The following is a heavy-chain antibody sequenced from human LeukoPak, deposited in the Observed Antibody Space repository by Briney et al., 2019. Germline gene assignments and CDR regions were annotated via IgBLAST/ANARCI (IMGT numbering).Heavy chain of an antibody. CDR1: GYTFTGYF. CDR3: ARGQLTDDLDY. CDR2: INPNIGAT. Sequence: RASVKVSSKASGYTFTGYFMHWVRQAPGQGLEWMGWINPNIGATKYARKFQGRVTMTRDTSISTAYMELSRLRSDDTAAYYCARGQLTDDLDYWGQGTLVTVSS. J-gene: IGHJ4*02. V-gene: IGHV1-2*02. D-gene: IGHD1-14*01.